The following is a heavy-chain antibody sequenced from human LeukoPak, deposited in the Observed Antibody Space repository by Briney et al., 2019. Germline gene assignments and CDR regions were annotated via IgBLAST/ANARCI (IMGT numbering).Heavy chain of an antibody. J-gene: IGHJ5*02. CDR1: GYTFTCYY. Sequence: ASVKVSCKASGYTFTCYYMHWVRQAPGQGLEWMGWINPNSGGTNYAQKFQGWVTMTRDTSISTAYMELSRLRSDDTAVYYCARDVARSWFDPWGQGTLVTVSS. D-gene: IGHD2-15*01. CDR3: ARDVARSWFDP. V-gene: IGHV1-2*04. CDR2: INPNSGGT.